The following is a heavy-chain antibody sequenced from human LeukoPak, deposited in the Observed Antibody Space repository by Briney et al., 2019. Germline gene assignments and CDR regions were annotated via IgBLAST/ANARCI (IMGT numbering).Heavy chain of an antibody. CDR1: GFTFSSYA. V-gene: IGHV3-23*01. J-gene: IGHJ4*02. D-gene: IGHD6-13*01. CDR2: ISGSGGST. Sequence: GGSLRLSCAASGFTFSSYAMSWVRQAPGKGLEWVSAISGSGGSTYYADSVKGRFTISRDNSKNTLYLQMNSLRAEDTAVYYCAKVKYGSSWYEDYFDYWRQGTLVTVSS. CDR3: AKVKYGSSWYEDYFDY.